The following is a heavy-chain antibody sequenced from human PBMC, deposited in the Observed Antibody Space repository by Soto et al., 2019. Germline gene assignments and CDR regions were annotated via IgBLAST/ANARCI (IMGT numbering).Heavy chain of an antibody. J-gene: IGHJ6*02. CDR1: GGSISSYY. Sequence: PSETLSLTCTVSGGSISSYYWSWIRQPPGKGLEWIGYIYYSGSTNYNPSLKSRVTISVDTSKNQFSLKLSSVTAADTAVYYCARDTSVYCSSTSCYYYGMDVWGQGTTVTVSS. D-gene: IGHD2-2*01. V-gene: IGHV4-59*01. CDR2: IYYSGST. CDR3: ARDTSVYCSSTSCYYYGMDV.